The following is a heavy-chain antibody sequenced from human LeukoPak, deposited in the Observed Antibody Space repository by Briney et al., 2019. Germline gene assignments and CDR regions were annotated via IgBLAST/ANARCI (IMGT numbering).Heavy chain of an antibody. CDR1: GGSFSGYY. Sequence: SETLSLTCAVYGGSFSGYYWSWIRQPPGKGLEWIGEINHSGSTNYNPSLKSRVTISVDKSKNQFSLKLSSVTAADTAVYYCARLGGAFDIWGQGTMVTVSS. J-gene: IGHJ3*02. CDR3: ARLGGAFDI. CDR2: INHSGST. D-gene: IGHD3-10*01. V-gene: IGHV4-34*01.